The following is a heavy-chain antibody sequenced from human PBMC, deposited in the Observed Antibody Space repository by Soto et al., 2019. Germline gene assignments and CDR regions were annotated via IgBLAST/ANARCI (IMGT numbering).Heavy chain of an antibody. Sequence: QVQLVESGGGVVQPGRSLRLSCAASGFTFSSYAMYWVRQAPGKGLEWVAIISYDGNNKHYADSVKGRFTIARENSQNTLYLQMNSLGAEGTAVYYCARAGCDGGTCYTLVGLRYGMDVWGQGTTVTVSS. V-gene: IGHV3-30-3*01. CDR2: ISYDGNNK. D-gene: IGHD2-15*01. CDR1: GFTFSSYA. J-gene: IGHJ6*02. CDR3: ARAGCDGGTCYTLVGLRYGMDV.